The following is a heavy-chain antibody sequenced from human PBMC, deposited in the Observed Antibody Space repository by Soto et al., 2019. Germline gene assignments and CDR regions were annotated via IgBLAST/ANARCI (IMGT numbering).Heavy chain of an antibody. CDR3: ARWLGVLRFLGWQGNPPSGMDV. D-gene: IGHD3-3*01. J-gene: IGHJ6*02. CDR1: RVGFSSKA. V-gene: IGHV1-18*01. CDR2: ISPNNGTT. Sequence: SVRVCCKACRVGFSSKAMCWVRQATGQGLEWMGGISPNNGTTNYAQKLQGRVTMTTDTSTSTAYMELRSLRSDDTAVYYCARWLGVLRFLGWQGNPPSGMDVCGQGTTVTVSS.